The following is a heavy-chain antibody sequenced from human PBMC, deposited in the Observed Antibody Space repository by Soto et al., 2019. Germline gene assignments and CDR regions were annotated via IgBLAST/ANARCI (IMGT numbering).Heavy chain of an antibody. CDR1: GGSISSYY. D-gene: IGHD2-8*01. CDR2: IYYSGST. Sequence: QVQLQESGPGLVKPSETLSLTCTVSGGSISSYYWSWIRQPPGKGLEWIGYIYYSGSTNYNPSLRAQVPILVDSSKNLFSRQLSSVPAADSAVYYCARVYGLTVGFAYWGQGTLVTVSS. J-gene: IGHJ4*02. CDR3: ARVYGLTVGFAY. V-gene: IGHV4-59*01.